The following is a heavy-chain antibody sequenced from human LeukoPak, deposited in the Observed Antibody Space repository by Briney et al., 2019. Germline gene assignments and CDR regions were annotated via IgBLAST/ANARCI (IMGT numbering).Heavy chain of an antibody. J-gene: IGHJ4*02. V-gene: IGHV3-7*01. Sequence: PGGSLRLSCAASGFTFSSYWMSWVRQAPGKGLEWVANIKQDGSEKYYVDSVKGRFTISRDNAKNSLYLQMNSLRAEDTAVYYCARDGDRNYYDSSGYWRYWGQGTLVTVSS. CDR2: IKQDGSEK. D-gene: IGHD3-22*01. CDR1: GFTFSSYW. CDR3: ARDGDRNYYDSSGYWRY.